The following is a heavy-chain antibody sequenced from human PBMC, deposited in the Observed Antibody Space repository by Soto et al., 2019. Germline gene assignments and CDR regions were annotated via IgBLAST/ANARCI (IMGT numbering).Heavy chain of an antibody. CDR3: AKDGLRLGGIQFAAASKLHYFDY. V-gene: IGHV3-23*01. J-gene: IGHJ4*02. Sequence: ESGGGLVQPGGSLRLSCAASGFTFSSYAMSWVRQAPGKGLEWVSAISGSGGSTYYADSVKGRFTISRDNSKNTLYLQMNSLRAEDTAVYYCAKDGLRLGGIQFAAASKLHYFDYWGQGTLVTVSS. CDR2: ISGSGGST. CDR1: GFTFSSYA. D-gene: IGHD2-2*01.